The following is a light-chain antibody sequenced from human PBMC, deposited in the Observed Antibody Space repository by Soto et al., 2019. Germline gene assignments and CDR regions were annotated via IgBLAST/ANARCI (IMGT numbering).Light chain of an antibody. V-gene: IGLV2-14*01. CDR1: SSDVGGYNY. Sequence: QSVLTQPASVSESPGQSITISCTGTSSDVGGYNYVSWYQQHPGKAPKLMIYDVSNRPSGVSNRFSGSKSGNTASLTISGLQAEDEADYYCSSYTSSPVFGGGTKDTVL. CDR2: DVS. J-gene: IGLJ2*01. CDR3: SSYTSSPV.